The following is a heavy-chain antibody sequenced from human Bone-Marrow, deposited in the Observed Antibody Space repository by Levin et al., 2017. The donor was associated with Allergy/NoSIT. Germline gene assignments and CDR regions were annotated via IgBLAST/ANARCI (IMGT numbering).Heavy chain of an antibody. CDR3: VRDHYGMDI. CDR1: GFTFSHYW. V-gene: IGHV3-74*01. CDR2: ITSDGSER. J-gene: IGHJ6*02. Sequence: HPGGSLRLSCRASGFTFSHYWMDWIRQAPGKGLVWVSHITSDGSERGYADSVKGRFTITRDNADNTLYLQMNSLRADDTAVYYCVRDHYGMDIWGQGTTVTVSS.